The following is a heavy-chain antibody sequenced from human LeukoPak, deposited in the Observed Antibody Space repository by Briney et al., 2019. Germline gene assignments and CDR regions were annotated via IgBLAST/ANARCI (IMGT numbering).Heavy chain of an antibody. D-gene: IGHD3-9*01. CDR2: ISSDGHVE. V-gene: IGHV3-48*03. J-gene: IGHJ4*02. CDR1: GFSFSSYE. CDR3: ARDTLNGPFVISLDY. Sequence: GGSLRLSCAASGFSFSSYEMNWVRQAPGKGLEWVSHISSDGHVETYVDSVRGRFTMSRDNAKNFLFLQMNGLRAEDTAVYYCARDTLNGPFVISLDYWGQGALVTVSA.